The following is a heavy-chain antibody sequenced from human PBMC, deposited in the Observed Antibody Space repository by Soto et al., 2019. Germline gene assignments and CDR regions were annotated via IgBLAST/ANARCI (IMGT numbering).Heavy chain of an antibody. CDR3: ARDFPYCGSTSCYSAAPKY. CDR1: GFSFSNYA. Sequence: PGGSLRLSCAASGFSFSNYAMHWVRQTPDKGLEWVAVMSHDGSSSFYADSVKGRFTIPRDNSKTTLYLQMNSLSTEDTAVYYCARDFPYCGSTSCYSAAPKYWGQGALVTVSS. V-gene: IGHV3-30-3*01. J-gene: IGHJ4*02. D-gene: IGHD2-2*01. CDR2: MSHDGSSS.